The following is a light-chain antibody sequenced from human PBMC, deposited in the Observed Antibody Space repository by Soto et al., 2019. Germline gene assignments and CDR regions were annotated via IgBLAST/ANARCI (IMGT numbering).Light chain of an antibody. Sequence: DIQMTQSPSSLTASVGDRVTITCQTSQNISKFLIWYQQSPGKAPNLLISDASNLEAVVPSRFSGRGSGTHFTLTISSLQPEDIGRYFCHQYDDLPYTFGQGTRLQIK. CDR3: HQYDDLPYT. CDR1: QNISKF. J-gene: IGKJ2*01. V-gene: IGKV1-33*01. CDR2: DAS.